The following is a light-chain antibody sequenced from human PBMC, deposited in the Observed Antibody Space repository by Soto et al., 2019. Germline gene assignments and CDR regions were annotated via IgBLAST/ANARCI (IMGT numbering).Light chain of an antibody. Sequence: QSALTQPPSASGSPGQSVAISCTGTSSDIGGYNFVSWYQQHPGKAPKLMIYDVTKRTSGVPDRFSGSKSGNTATLIVSGLQAEDEADYYCSSHGGSNNPYVFGPGTKLTVL. CDR2: DVT. CDR1: SSDIGGYNF. V-gene: IGLV2-8*01. J-gene: IGLJ1*01. CDR3: SSHGGSNNPYV.